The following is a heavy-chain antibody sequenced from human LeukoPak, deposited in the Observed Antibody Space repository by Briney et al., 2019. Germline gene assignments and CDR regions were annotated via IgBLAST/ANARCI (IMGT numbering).Heavy chain of an antibody. J-gene: IGHJ6*02. V-gene: IGHV3-9*01. D-gene: IGHD6-6*01. CDR2: ISWNSGSI. CDR1: GFTFDDYA. Sequence: GRSLLLSCAASGFTFDDYAMHWVRPAPGKGLEWVSGISWNSGSIGYADSVKGRFTISRDNAKNSLYLQMNSLRAEDTALYYCASSSSSDYYYYGMDVWGQGTTVTVSS. CDR3: ASSSSSDYYYYGMDV.